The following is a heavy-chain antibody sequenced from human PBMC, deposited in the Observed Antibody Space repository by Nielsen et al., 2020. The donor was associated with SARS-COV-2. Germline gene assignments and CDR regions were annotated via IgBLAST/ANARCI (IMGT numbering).Heavy chain of an antibody. V-gene: IGHV5-10-1*01. CDR2: IDPSDSYT. CDR3: ARLNYDILTKYYYYGMDV. J-gene: IGHJ6*02. D-gene: IGHD3-9*01. Sequence: GESLKISCQSSGFAFTNYWISWVRQMPGKGLEWMGRIDPSDSYTNYSPSFQGHVTISADKSISTAYLQWSSLKASDTAMYYCARLNYDILTKYYYYGMDVWGQGTTVTVSS. CDR1: GFAFTNYW.